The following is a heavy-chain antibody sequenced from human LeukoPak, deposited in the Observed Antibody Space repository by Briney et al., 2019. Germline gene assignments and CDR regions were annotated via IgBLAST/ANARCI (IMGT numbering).Heavy chain of an antibody. J-gene: IGHJ4*02. CDR2: ISHDGRNT. Sequence: GGSLRLSCAASGFTFSSYSMHWVRQAPGKGLKWVAMISHDGRNTYYADSVKGRVTISRDNSKNTLYLQINSLRGEDTAVFYCARGRYCSADICHSFFFDNWGQGTLITVSS. CDR1: GFTFSSYS. CDR3: ARGRYCSADICHSFFFDN. V-gene: IGHV3-30*04. D-gene: IGHD2-15*01.